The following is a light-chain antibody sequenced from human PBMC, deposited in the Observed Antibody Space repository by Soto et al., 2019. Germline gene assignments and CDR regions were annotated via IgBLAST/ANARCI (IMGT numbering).Light chain of an antibody. CDR2: DVS. CDR1: SSDIGDYNY. Sequence: QSALTQPASVSGSPGHSITISCTGTSSDIGDYNYVSWFQQHPGKAPKLMIYDVSNRPSGVSNRFSGSKSGNTASLTISGLQAEDEADYYCSSYTSSSTLDVFGTGTKVTVL. CDR3: SSYTSSSTLDV. J-gene: IGLJ1*01. V-gene: IGLV2-14*03.